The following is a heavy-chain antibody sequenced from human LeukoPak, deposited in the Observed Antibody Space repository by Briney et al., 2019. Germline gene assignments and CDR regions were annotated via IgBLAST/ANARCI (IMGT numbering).Heavy chain of an antibody. Sequence: SETLSLTCTVSGGSMSSYYWSWIRQPPGKGLEWIGYISYSGSTNYHPSLKSRVTISVDTSKNQFSLKLSSVTAADTAVYYCARVTFVVPAAIREVYYYYYMDVWGKGTTVTVSS. CDR3: ARVTFVVPAAIREVYYYYYMDV. V-gene: IGHV4-59*01. CDR2: ISYSGST. J-gene: IGHJ6*03. CDR1: GGSMSSYY. D-gene: IGHD2-2*01.